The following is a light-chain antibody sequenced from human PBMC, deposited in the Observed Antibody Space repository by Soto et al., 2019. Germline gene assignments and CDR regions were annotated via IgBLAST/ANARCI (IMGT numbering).Light chain of an antibody. CDR2: DAS. CDR3: QQYDSPPLT. Sequence: DIQMTQSPSSLSASVGDRVTISCQASQDISNYVNWYQQKPGKAPKLLMYDASNLERGVPSGFSGSGSGTDFTFTIRSLQSEDIATYYCQQYDSPPLTFCQGTKLAIK. V-gene: IGKV1-33*01. CDR1: QDISNY. J-gene: IGKJ2*01.